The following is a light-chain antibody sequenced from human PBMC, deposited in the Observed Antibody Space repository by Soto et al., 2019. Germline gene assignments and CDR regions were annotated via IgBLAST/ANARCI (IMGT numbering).Light chain of an antibody. Sequence: DIQLTQSPYSVSASVGASLALTGLASQNVGDRLAWYQQKLGKAPQLLIQKASILQPGIPSRFSGSGSATNFTLTISSLQPEDFAAYYCQQSYSAPITFGQGTRLEIK. CDR2: KAS. CDR3: QQSYSAPIT. CDR1: QNVGDR. V-gene: IGKV1-12*01. J-gene: IGKJ5*01.